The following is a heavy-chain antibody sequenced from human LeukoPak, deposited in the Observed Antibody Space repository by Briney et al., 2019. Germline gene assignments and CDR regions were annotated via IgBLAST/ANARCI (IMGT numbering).Heavy chain of an antibody. Sequence: GGSLRLYCAASGFTLSRHYISWVRQAPGTGLEWVSVIYSGGSTYYADSVKGRFTISRDNSKNTLYLQINSLRAEDTAVYYCASGGNSGYDSSDYWGQGTLVTVSS. D-gene: IGHD3-22*01. V-gene: IGHV3-66*01. CDR2: IYSGGST. CDR3: ASGGNSGYDSSDY. CDR1: GFTLSRHY. J-gene: IGHJ4*02.